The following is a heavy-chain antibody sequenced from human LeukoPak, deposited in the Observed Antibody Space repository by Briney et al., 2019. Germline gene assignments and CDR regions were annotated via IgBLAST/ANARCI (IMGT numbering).Heavy chain of an antibody. Sequence: PSETLSLTCTVSGGSINSNNYYWGWIRQPPGKGLEWIGSIYDSGSTFYNPSLKSRVTISVDTSKNQFSLKLNSVTAADTAVYYCARGGAARLHFQNWGQGTLVTVSS. CDR3: ARGGAARLHFQN. CDR2: IYDSGST. V-gene: IGHV4-39*01. D-gene: IGHD6-6*01. CDR1: GGSINSNNYY. J-gene: IGHJ1*01.